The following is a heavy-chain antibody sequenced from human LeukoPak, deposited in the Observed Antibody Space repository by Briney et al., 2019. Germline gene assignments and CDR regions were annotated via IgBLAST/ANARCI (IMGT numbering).Heavy chain of an antibody. J-gene: IGHJ4*02. V-gene: IGHV3-21*01. CDR3: ARDDESGSYYRY. Sequence: PGGSLRLSCAASGFTFSSYSMNWVRQAPGKGLEWVSSISSSSSYIYYADSVKGRFTISRDNAKNSLYLQMNSLRAEDTAVYYCARDDESGSYYRYWGQGTLVTVSS. D-gene: IGHD1-26*01. CDR2: ISSSSSYI. CDR1: GFTFSSYS.